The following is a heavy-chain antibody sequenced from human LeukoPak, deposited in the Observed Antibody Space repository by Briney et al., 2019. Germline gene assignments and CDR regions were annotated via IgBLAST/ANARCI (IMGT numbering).Heavy chain of an antibody. J-gene: IGHJ4*02. D-gene: IGHD6-13*01. CDR1: GGFIINGKW. CDR3: ARAGIAAALDY. V-gene: IGHV4/OR15-8*01. CDR2: ISHSGSP. Sequence: SETLSLTCGVSGGFIINGKWWSWVRQPPGKGLEWIGEISHSGSPNYNPSLKGRLTISVDTARNQFSLKLSSVTAADTAVYYCARAGIAAALDYWGQGTLVTVSS.